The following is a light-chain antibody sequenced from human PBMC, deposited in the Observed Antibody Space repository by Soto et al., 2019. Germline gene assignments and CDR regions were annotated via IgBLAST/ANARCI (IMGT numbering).Light chain of an antibody. J-gene: IGKJ1*01. Sequence: EIVLTQSPGTLSLSPGERGTLSCRASQNLGTLYLAWFQQKSGQAPRLLIYSASRRATGIPDRLTRSGSGTDFTRTINRVEPEDFAVYYCRQYAGSPRTFGQGTKVEI. CDR3: RQYAGSPRT. CDR2: SAS. V-gene: IGKV3-20*01. CDR1: QNLGTLY.